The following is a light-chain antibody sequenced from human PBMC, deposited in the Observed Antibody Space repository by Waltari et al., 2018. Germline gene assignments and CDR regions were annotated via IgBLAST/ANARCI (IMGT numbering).Light chain of an antibody. V-gene: IGKV3-11*01. J-gene: IGKJ4*01. CDR2: EAS. CDR1: QSVSSY. CDR3: QQSSRWPLT. Sequence: EVVLTQSPATLSLSPGDSAPLSCRASQSVSSYLGWYHQKFGQPPRLLIYEASNRATGVPARFSGSGSGTDFTLTIDSLEPEDVAVYYCQQSSRWPLTFGGGTKVEIE.